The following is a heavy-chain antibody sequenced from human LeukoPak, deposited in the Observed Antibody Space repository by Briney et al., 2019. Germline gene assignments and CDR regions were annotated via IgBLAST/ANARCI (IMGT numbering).Heavy chain of an antibody. CDR3: ARGQIVATIDKYYYYMDV. CDR1: GYTFTSYG. V-gene: IGHV1-18*03. J-gene: IGHJ6*03. CDR2: ISAYNGNT. D-gene: IGHD5-12*01. Sequence: ASVKVSCKASGYTFTSYGISWVRQAPGQGLEWMGWISAYNGNTNYAQKLQGRVTITRDTSASTAYMELSSLRSEDMAVYYCARGQIVATIDKYYYYMDVWGKGTTVTVSS.